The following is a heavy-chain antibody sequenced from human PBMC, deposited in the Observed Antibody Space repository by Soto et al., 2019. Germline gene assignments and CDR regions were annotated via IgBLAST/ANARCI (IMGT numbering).Heavy chain of an antibody. D-gene: IGHD3-10*01. Sequence: QVQLVESGGGVVQPGRSLRLSCAASGFTFSSYGMHWVRQAPGKGLEWLAVISYDGSNKYYADSVKGRFTISRDNSKNTLYLQMNSLRAEDTAVYYCANLGSGSLVSWGQGTLVTVSS. J-gene: IGHJ5*02. CDR3: ANLGSGSLVS. V-gene: IGHV3-30*18. CDR1: GFTFSSYG. CDR2: ISYDGSNK.